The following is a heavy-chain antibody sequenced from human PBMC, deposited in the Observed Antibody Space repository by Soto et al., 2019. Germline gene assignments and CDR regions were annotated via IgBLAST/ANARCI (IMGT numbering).Heavy chain of an antibody. CDR1: GGSISSYY. J-gene: IGHJ4*02. Sequence: NPSETLSLTCTVSGGSISSYYWSWIRQPPGKGLEWIGYIYYSGSTNYNPSLKSRVTISVDTSKNQFSLKLSSVTAADTAVYYCARHRRGNYFDYWGQGTLVTVSS. CDR3: ARHRRGNYFDY. CDR2: IYYSGST. V-gene: IGHV4-59*08.